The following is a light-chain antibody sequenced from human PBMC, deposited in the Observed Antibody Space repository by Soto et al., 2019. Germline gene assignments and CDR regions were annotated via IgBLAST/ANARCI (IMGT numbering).Light chain of an antibody. CDR3: GTWDSSLSAVV. CDR1: SSNIGNNY. CDR2: DNT. Sequence: QAVLTQPPSVSAAPGQTVTISCSGSSSNIGNNYVSWYQQLPGTAPKLLIYDNTKRPSGIPDRISGSKSGTPATLGITGLQTGDEADYNCGTWDSSLSAVVFGGGTKVTVL. V-gene: IGLV1-51*01. J-gene: IGLJ2*01.